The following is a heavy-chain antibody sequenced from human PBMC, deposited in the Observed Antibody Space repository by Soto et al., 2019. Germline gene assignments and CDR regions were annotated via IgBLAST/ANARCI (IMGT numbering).Heavy chain of an antibody. CDR2: ISVDGHNK. CDR1: GFTFGSHG. J-gene: IGHJ6*04. D-gene: IGHD5-18*01. V-gene: IGHV3-30*18. Sequence: QVQLVESGGGVVQPGTSLRLSCAAHGFTFGSHGMHWVRQAPGKGLEWVALISVDGHNKYYAVSVEGRFTISTENSKNTVSMQMSRLRGEDTAVYRAAKTAPPCLASPLSSTMDVWGIGPTVTVSS. CDR3: AKTAPPCLASPLSSTMDV.